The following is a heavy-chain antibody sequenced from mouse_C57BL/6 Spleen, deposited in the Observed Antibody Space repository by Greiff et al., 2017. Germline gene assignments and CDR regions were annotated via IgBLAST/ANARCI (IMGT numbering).Heavy chain of an antibody. CDR3: VVQGNWDVDAMDY. D-gene: IGHD4-1*01. CDR2: IRSKSNNYAT. Sequence: EAGGGLVQPKGSLKLSCAASGFSFNTYAMNWVRQAPGKGLEWVARIRSKSNNYATYYADSVKDRFTISRDDSESMLYLQMNNLKTEDTAMYYCVVQGNWDVDAMDYWGQGTSVTVSS. V-gene: IGHV10-1*01. J-gene: IGHJ4*01. CDR1: GFSFNTYA.